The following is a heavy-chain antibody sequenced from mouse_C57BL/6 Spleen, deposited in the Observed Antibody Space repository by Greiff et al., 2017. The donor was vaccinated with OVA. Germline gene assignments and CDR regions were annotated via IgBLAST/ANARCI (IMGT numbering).Heavy chain of an antibody. CDR1: GYTFTDYY. Sequence: VQLQQSGPELVKPGASVKISCKASGYTFTDYYMNWVKQSHGKSLEWIGDINPNNGGTSYNQKFKGKATLTVDTSSSTAYMELRSLTSEDSAVYYGERRVRGQDFDYWGQGTTLTVSS. D-gene: IGHD3-3*01. V-gene: IGHV1-26*01. J-gene: IGHJ2*01. CDR2: INPNNGGT. CDR3: ERRVRGQDFDY.